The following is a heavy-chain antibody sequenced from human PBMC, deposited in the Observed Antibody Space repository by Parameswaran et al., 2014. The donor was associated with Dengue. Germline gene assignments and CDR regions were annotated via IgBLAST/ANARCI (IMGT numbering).Heavy chain of an antibody. CDR1: GGSISSYY. V-gene: IGHV4-59*01. Sequence: SETLSLTCTVSGGSISSYYWSWIRQPPGKGLEWIGYIYYSGSTNYNPSLKSRVTISVDTSKNQFSLKLSSVTAADTAVYYCARSGGYCSGGSCYYYYGMDVWGQGTTVTVSS. CDR3: ARSGGYCSGGSCYYYYGMDV. CDR2: IYYSGST. D-gene: IGHD2-15*01. J-gene: IGHJ6*02.